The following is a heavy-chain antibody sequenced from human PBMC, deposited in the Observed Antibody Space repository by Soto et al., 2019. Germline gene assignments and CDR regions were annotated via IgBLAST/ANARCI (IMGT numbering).Heavy chain of an antibody. CDR2: ISGSGGST. V-gene: IGHV3-23*01. CDR1: GFTFSSYA. J-gene: IGHJ4*02. Sequence: GAYPRLSIASSGFTFSSYAMSWVRQAAGKGLEWVSAISGSGGSTYYADSVKGRFTISRDNSKNTLYLQMNSLRAEDTAVYYCAKDPIGVVPPRLFDYWGQG. D-gene: IGHD3-22*01. CDR3: AKDPIGVVPPRLFDY.